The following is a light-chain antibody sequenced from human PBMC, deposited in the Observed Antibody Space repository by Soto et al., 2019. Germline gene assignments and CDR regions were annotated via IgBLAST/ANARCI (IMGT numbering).Light chain of an antibody. Sequence: DIQMNQSPSSVSASVGDRVSITCRASQGISNWLAWYQQKPGRAPKLLIYTGSSLQSGVPSRFSGTGSGTDFTLTISSLQPEDVATYYCQQANSFPLAFGVGTKVEIK. CDR2: TGS. V-gene: IGKV1-12*01. CDR3: QQANSFPLA. CDR1: QGISNW. J-gene: IGKJ4*01.